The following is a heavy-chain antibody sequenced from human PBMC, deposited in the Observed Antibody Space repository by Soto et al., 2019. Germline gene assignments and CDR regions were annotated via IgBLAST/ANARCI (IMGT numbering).Heavy chain of an antibody. CDR2: ISGSGATT. D-gene: IGHD6-13*01. Sequence: GGSLRLSCAASGFTFSSYPMSWVRQAPGKGLEWVSAISGSGATTYYADSVKGRFTISRDKSKNTLYLQMNSLRAEDTALYYCAKSFSSNWYDYFDYWGQGSRVTVSS. CDR1: GFTFSSYP. CDR3: AKSFSSNWYDYFDY. J-gene: IGHJ4*02. V-gene: IGHV3-23*01.